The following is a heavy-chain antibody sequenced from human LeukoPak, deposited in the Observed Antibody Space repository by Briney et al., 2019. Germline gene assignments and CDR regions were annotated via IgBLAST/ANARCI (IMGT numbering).Heavy chain of an antibody. CDR3: ARGVIVGATKYFQH. V-gene: IGHV4-34*01. Sequence: SETLSLTCAVYGGSFSGYYWSWIRQPPGKGLEWIGEINHSGSTNYNPSLKSRVTISVDTSRNQFSLKLSSVTAADTAVYYCARGVIVGATKYFQHWGQGTLVTVSS. J-gene: IGHJ1*01. CDR1: GGSFSGYY. D-gene: IGHD1-26*01. CDR2: INHSGST.